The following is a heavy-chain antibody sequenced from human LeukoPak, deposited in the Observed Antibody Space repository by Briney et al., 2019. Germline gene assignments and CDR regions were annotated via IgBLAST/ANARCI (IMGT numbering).Heavy chain of an antibody. J-gene: IGHJ4*02. CDR3: AKDLGYYYDSSGYHAH. V-gene: IGHV3-23*01. D-gene: IGHD3-22*01. CDR1: GFTFSSYA. Sequence: GGSLRLSCAASGFTFSSYAMSWVRQAPGKGLEWVSAISGSGGSTYYADSVKGRFTISRDNSKNTLYLQMNSLRAEDTAVYYCAKDLGYYYDSSGYHAHWGQGTLVTVSS. CDR2: ISGSGGST.